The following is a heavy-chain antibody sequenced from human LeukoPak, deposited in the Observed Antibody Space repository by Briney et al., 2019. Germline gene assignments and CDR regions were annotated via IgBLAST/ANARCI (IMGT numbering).Heavy chain of an antibody. J-gene: IGHJ6*02. D-gene: IGHD2-8*01. CDR1: GFTFSSYA. Sequence: GRSLRLSCAASGFTFSSYAMHWVRQAPGKGLEWVAVIPYDGSNKYYADSVKGRFTISRDNSKNTLYLQMNSLRAEDTAVYYCARDSEMVYAFYYYGMDVWGQGTTVTVSS. V-gene: IGHV3-30-3*01. CDR2: IPYDGSNK. CDR3: ARDSEMVYAFYYYGMDV.